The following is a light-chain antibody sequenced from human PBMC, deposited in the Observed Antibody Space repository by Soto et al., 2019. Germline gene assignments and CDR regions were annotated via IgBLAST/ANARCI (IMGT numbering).Light chain of an antibody. V-gene: IGKV1-5*03. J-gene: IGKJ2*01. CDR3: QQYDRFPYT. CDR1: QSISNL. CDR2: KAS. Sequence: DIQMTQSPSTLSASVGDTVTITCRASQSISNLLAWYQQKPGQAPKLLIHKASTLESGVTSRFSGSGSGTEFTLTISSLQPDDFATFYCQQYDRFPYTFGQGTKLEIK.